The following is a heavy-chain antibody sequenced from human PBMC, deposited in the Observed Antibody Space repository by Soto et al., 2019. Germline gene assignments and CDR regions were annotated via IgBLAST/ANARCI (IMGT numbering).Heavy chain of an antibody. CDR1: GGTFSSYT. J-gene: IGHJ3*02. Sequence: QVQLVQSGAEVQKPGSSVKVSCKASGGTFSSYTISWVRQAPGQGLEWMGRIIPILGIANYAQKFQGRVTITADKSTSTAYMELSSLRSEDTAVYYCARDHGSGWYYDAFDIWGQGTMVTVSS. CDR3: ARDHGSGWYYDAFDI. D-gene: IGHD6-19*01. CDR2: IIPILGIA. V-gene: IGHV1-69*08.